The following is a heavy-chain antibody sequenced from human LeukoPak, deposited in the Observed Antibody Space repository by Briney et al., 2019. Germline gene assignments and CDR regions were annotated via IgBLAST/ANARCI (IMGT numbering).Heavy chain of an antibody. Sequence: GRSLRLSCAASGFTFSSYAMHWVRQAPGKGLEWVAVISYDGSNKYYADPVKGRFTISRDNSKNTLYLQMNSLRAEDTAVYYCARGSRTYYYDSSGYYGFDYWGQGTLVTVSS. V-gene: IGHV3-30-3*01. D-gene: IGHD3-22*01. CDR2: ISYDGSNK. J-gene: IGHJ4*02. CDR3: ARGSRTYYYDSSGYYGFDY. CDR1: GFTFSSYA.